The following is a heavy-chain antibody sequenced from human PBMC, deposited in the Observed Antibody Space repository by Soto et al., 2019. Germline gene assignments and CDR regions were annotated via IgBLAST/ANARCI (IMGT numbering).Heavy chain of an antibody. J-gene: IGHJ4*02. Sequence: GGSLRLSCVAPGFNFSYNAMSWVRQAPGKGLQWVSTISGSGDKTYYADSVKGRFTISSDRSKNTLYLQMDSLRADDTAVYYCVRLPGGSAPRPDYWGQGTMVTVSS. CDR1: GFNFSYNA. CDR3: VRLPGGSAPRPDY. CDR2: ISGSGDKT. V-gene: IGHV3-23*01. D-gene: IGHD6-6*01.